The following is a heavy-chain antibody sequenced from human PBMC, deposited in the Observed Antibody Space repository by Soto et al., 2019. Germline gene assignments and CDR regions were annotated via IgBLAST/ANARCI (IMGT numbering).Heavy chain of an antibody. V-gene: IGHV3-23*01. CDR2: ISGSGDST. J-gene: IGHJ4*02. CDR1: GFTFSSYA. D-gene: IGHD5-18*01. CDR3: AKGIYRYGYNSFDY. Sequence: EVQLLESGGGLVQPGGSLRLSCAASGFTFSSYAMSWVRQAPGKGLEWVSAISGSGDSTYDADSVKGRFTISRDNSKNTLYLQMNRLRAEDTAVYYCAKGIYRYGYNSFDYWSQGTLVTVSS.